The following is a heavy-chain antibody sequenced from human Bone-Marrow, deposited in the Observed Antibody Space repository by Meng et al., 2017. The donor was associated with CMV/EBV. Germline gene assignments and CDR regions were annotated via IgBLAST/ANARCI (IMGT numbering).Heavy chain of an antibody. J-gene: IGHJ6*02. CDR1: GFTFSSYE. V-gene: IGHV3-48*03. CDR3: ARDLPPEVGAEENYYYYGMDV. CDR2: ISSSGSTI. D-gene: IGHD1-26*01. Sequence: GGSLRLSCAASGFTFSSYEMNWVRQAPGKGLEWVSYISSSGSTIYYADSVKGRFTISRDNAKNSLFLQMNSLTAEDTAVYYCARDLPPEVGAEENYYYYGMDVWGQGTTVTVSS.